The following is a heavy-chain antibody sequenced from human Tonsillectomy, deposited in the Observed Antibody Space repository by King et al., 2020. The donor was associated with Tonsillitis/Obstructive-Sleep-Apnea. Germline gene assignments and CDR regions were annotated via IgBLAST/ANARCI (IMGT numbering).Heavy chain of an antibody. J-gene: IGHJ4*02. Sequence: VQLVESGGGLVQPGGSLRLSCAASGFTFSSYAMSWGRQAPGKGLEWVSVISGSGGSTYYADSVKGRFTISRDNSKNTLYLQMNSLRAEDTAVYYCAKSSDIVVVSATYYFDYWGQGTLVTVSS. CDR1: GFTFSSYA. CDR3: AKSSDIVVVSATYYFDY. V-gene: IGHV3-23*04. D-gene: IGHD2-2*01. CDR2: ISGSGGST.